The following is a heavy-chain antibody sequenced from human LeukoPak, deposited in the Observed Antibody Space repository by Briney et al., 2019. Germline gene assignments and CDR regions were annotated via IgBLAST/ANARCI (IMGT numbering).Heavy chain of an antibody. D-gene: IGHD3-10*01. Sequence: PGGSLTLSCAASGFTFGSYSMNWVRQAPGKGLEWVSSISSSSSYIYYADSVKGRFTISRDNAKNSLYLQMNSLRAEDTAVYYCARVGTGSWYFDLWGRGTLVTFSS. CDR2: ISSSSSYI. CDR1: GFTFGSYS. V-gene: IGHV3-21*01. CDR3: ARVGTGSWYFDL. J-gene: IGHJ2*01.